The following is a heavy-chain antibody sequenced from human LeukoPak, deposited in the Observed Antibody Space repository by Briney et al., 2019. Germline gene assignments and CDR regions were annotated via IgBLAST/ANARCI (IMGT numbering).Heavy chain of an antibody. CDR1: GFTFSSYG. CDR3: VKDDGWVQYAN. J-gene: IGHJ4*02. V-gene: IGHV3-23*01. CDR2: ISGDAGRT. Sequence: PGGSLRLSCAASGFTFSSYGMNWVRQAPGKGLEWVSGISGDAGRTYYADSVKGRFIISRDNSKNTVYLQMNSLSAEDAAVYYCVKDDGWVQYANWGQGTLVTVSS. D-gene: IGHD5-24*01.